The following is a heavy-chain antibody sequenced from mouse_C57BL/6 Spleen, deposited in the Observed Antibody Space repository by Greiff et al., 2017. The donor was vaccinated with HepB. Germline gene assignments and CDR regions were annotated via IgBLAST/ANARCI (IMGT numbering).Heavy chain of an antibody. CDR2: ISSGGSYT. Sequence: EVQLVESGGDLVKPGGSLKLSCAASGFTFSSYGMSWVRQTPDKRLEWVATISSGGSYTYYPDSVKGRFTISRDNAKNTLYLQMSSLKSEDTAMYYCARHGTSGGGRYYYAMDYWGQGTSVTVSS. CDR3: ARHGTSGGGRYYYAMDY. V-gene: IGHV5-6*01. CDR1: GFTFSSYG. D-gene: IGHD2-14*01. J-gene: IGHJ4*01.